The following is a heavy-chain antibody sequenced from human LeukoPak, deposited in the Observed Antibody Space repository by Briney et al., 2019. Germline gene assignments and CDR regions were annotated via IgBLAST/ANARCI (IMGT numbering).Heavy chain of an antibody. CDR1: GFTFSSYS. J-gene: IGHJ3*02. V-gene: IGHV3-21*01. CDR3: ARDFSMILSGDAFDI. Sequence: GGSLRLSCAASGFTFSSYSMNWVRQAPGKGLEWVSSISSSSSYIYYADSVKGRFTISRDNAKNSLYLQMNTLRAEDTAVYYCARDFSMILSGDAFDIWGQGTMVTVSS. D-gene: IGHD3-22*01. CDR2: ISSSSSYI.